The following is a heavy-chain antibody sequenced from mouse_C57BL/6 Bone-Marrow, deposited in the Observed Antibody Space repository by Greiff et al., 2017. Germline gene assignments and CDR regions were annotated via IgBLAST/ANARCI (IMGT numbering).Heavy chain of an antibody. CDR3: ARPYDYDGVDY. V-gene: IGHV1-55*01. J-gene: IGHJ2*01. D-gene: IGHD2-4*01. CDR1: GYTFTSYW. CDR2: IYPGSGST. Sequence: QVQLKQPGAELVKPGASVKMSCKASGYTFTSYWITWVKQRPGQGLEWIGDIYPGSGSTNYNEKFKSKATLTVDTSSSTAYMQLSSLTSEDSAVYYCARPYDYDGVDYWGQGTTLTVSS.